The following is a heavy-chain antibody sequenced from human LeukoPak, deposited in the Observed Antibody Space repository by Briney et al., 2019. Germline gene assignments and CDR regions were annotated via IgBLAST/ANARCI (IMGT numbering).Heavy chain of an antibody. CDR2: IIPIFGTA. CDR3: ARDPVSRYFDY. D-gene: IGHD2/OR15-2a*01. CDR1: GGTFSSYA. V-gene: IGHV1-69*13. Sequence: SVKVSCKASGGTFSSYAISWVRQAPGKGLEWMGGIIPIFGTANYAQKFQGRVTITADESTSTAYMRLSSLRSEDTAVYYCARDPVSRYFDYWGQGTLVTVSS. J-gene: IGHJ4*02.